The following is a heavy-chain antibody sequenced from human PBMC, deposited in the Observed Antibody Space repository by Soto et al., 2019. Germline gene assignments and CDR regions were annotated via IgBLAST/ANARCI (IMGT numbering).Heavy chain of an antibody. CDR2: IEQDGNEM. Sequence: GGSLRLSCTASEFMFSSYWMSWVRQPPGKGLEWVANIEQDGNEMYYVDSVRGRFTISRDNAKKSLYLQMNSLRAEDTAVYYCARVGLWYGWYVAYYGMDVWGQGTTVTVSS. CDR1: EFMFSSYW. V-gene: IGHV3-7*05. CDR3: ARVGLWYGWYVAYYGMDV. J-gene: IGHJ6*02. D-gene: IGHD6-19*01.